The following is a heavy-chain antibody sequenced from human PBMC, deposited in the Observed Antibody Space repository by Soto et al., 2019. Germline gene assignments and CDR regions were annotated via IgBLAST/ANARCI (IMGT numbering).Heavy chain of an antibody. J-gene: IGHJ4*02. D-gene: IGHD6-19*01. Sequence: QITLKESGPTLVKPTPTLTLTCTFSGFSLSSTSVAVGWIRQPPGKALEWLALIYWDDDKRYSPFLKSRLTITKDTSKNQVVLTITNMDPVDTATYYCAHSVVAGLGYYFDYWGQGTLVTVSS. CDR2: IYWDDDK. CDR1: GFSLSSTSVA. CDR3: AHSVVAGLGYYFDY. V-gene: IGHV2-5*02.